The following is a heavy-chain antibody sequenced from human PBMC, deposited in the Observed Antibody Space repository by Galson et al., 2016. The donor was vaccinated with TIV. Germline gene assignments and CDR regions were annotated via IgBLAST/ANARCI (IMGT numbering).Heavy chain of an antibody. CDR2: MNPTSGET. CDR1: GYSFSTYD. D-gene: IGHD2-8*01. Sequence: QSGAEVKKPGASVKVSCKASGYSFSTYDIHWVRQAPGQGLEWVGWMNPTSGETGSVQIFRGRVTLTRDTSLNKAYMDLTSLRPDDTALYFCARGSNYFNYWGQGALVTVSP. V-gene: IGHV1-8*01. CDR3: ARGSNYFNY. J-gene: IGHJ4*02.